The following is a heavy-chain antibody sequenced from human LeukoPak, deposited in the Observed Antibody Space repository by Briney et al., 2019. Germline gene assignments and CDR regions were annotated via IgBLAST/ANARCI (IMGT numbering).Heavy chain of an antibody. V-gene: IGHV3-23*01. D-gene: IGHD2/OR15-2a*01. Sequence: GGSLRLSCAASGFTFSYYAMSWVRQSPGRGLEWVSALSGSGGSTYYADSVKGRFTISRDDSKNTLYLQMNSLRAEDRAVYYCARCTAGNIDYWGQGTLVTVSS. J-gene: IGHJ4*02. CDR3: ARCTAGNIDY. CDR1: GFTFSYYA. CDR2: LSGSGGST.